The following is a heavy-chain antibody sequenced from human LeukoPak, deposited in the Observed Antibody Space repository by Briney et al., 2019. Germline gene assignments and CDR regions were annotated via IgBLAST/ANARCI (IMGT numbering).Heavy chain of an antibody. V-gene: IGHV3-74*01. CDR3: ARLGDFWSGYYVPNYGMDV. Sequence: HPGGSLRLSCAASGFTFSSYWMHWVRQAPGKGLVWVSRINSDGSSTSYADSVKGRFTISRDNAKNTLYLQMNSLRAVDTAVYYCARLGDFWSGYYVPNYGMDVWGQGTTVTVSS. D-gene: IGHD3-3*01. CDR2: INSDGSST. J-gene: IGHJ6*02. CDR1: GFTFSSYW.